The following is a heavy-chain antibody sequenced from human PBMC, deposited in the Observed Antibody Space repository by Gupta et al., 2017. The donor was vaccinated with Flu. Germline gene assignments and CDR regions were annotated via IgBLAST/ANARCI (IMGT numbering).Heavy chain of an antibody. J-gene: IGHJ4*02. Sequence: QLQLQESGPGLVKPSETLSLTCTVSGGYISSSSYYWGWIRQPPGKGLEWIGSIYYSGSTYYTPSLKSRVTISVDTSKNQFSLKLSSVTAADTAVYYWARRGVTVADTYYYWGQGTLVTVSS. D-gene: IGHD4-17*01. CDR1: GGYISSSSYY. CDR3: ARRGVTVADTYYY. CDR2: IYYSGST. V-gene: IGHV4-39*01.